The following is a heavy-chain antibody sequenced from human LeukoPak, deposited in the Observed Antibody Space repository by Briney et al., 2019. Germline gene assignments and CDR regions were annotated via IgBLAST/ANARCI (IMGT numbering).Heavy chain of an antibody. V-gene: IGHV4-39*01. D-gene: IGHD1-26*01. J-gene: IGHJ4*02. Sequence: PSETLSLTCTVSGGSISSSSYYWGWIRQPPGKGLEWIGSIYYSGSTYYNPSLKSRVTISVDTSKNQFSLKLSSVTAADTAVYYCARQSSVGAPGYWGQGTLVTVSS. CDR1: GGSISSSSYY. CDR3: ARQSSVGAPGY. CDR2: IYYSGST.